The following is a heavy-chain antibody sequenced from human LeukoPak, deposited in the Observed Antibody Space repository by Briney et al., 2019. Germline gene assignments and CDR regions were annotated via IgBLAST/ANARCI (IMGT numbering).Heavy chain of an antibody. CDR2: ISDGGGST. J-gene: IGHJ6*02. CDR3: AKDRLSAKYYYYGMDV. CDR1: GFTFRSYA. V-gene: IGHV3-23*01. Sequence: PGGSLRLSCAASGFTFRSYAMSWVRQAPGKGLEWVSAISDGGGSTYYADSVKGRFTISRDNSKNTLYLQMNSLRAEDTAVYYCAKDRLSAKYYYYGMDVWGQGTTVTVSS. D-gene: IGHD5-18*01.